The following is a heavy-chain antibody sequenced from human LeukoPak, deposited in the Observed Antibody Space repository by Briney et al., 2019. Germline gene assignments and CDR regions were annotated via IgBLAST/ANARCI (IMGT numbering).Heavy chain of an antibody. V-gene: IGHV4-59*01. J-gene: IGHJ4*02. CDR2: IYYSGST. Sequence: PSETLSLTCTVSGGSISSCYWSWIRQPPGKGLEWIGYIYYSGSTNYNPSLKSRVTISVDTSKNQFSLKLSSVTAADTAVYYCARSFSGSGSPYFDYWGQGTLVTVSS. CDR1: GGSISSCY. CDR3: ARSFSGSGSPYFDY. D-gene: IGHD3-10*01.